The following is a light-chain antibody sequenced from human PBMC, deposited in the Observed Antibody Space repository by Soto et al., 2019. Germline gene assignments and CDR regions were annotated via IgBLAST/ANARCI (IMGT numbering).Light chain of an antibody. Sequence: QSALTQPASVSGSPGQSITISCTGTNSDVGNYNFVSWYQQHPGKAPKLMIYEVSKRPSGISTRFAVSKSGNTASLTISGLQAEDEADYYCCSYAGSSTHVVFGVGTKLTVL. CDR3: CSYAGSSTHVV. J-gene: IGLJ2*01. CDR1: NSDVGNYNF. CDR2: EVS. V-gene: IGLV2-23*02.